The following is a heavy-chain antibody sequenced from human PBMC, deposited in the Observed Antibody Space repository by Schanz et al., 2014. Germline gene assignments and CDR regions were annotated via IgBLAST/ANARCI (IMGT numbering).Heavy chain of an antibody. CDR2: INPNSGTT. V-gene: IGHV1-69*05. CDR1: GGTFSSYA. Sequence: QVQLVQSGAEVKKPGSSVKVSCKASGGTFSSYAISWVRQAPGQGLEWMGWINPNSGTTNYAQKFQGWVTMTTDTSTGTAYMELRSLRAEDTAVYYCARGPLGTSPWGQGPRSPSPQ. D-gene: IGHD5-12*01. CDR3: ARGPLGTSP. J-gene: IGHJ5*02.